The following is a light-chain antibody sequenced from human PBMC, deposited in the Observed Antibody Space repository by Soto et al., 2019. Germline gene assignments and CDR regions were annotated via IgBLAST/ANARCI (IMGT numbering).Light chain of an antibody. CDR3: HQYSTWPPRT. CDR2: GAS. V-gene: IGKV3-15*01. Sequence: EIVMTQSPASLSVSPGETATLSCRASQSISNSLAWYQQEPGQAPSLLIYGASTSATGIPARFSGSGSGTECALTISSLQSEDSAVYSCHQYSTWPPRTFGQGTKMEIK. J-gene: IGKJ2*01. CDR1: QSISNS.